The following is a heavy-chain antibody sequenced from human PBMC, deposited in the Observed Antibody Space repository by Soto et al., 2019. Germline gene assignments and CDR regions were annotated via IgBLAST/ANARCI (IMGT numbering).Heavy chain of an antibody. Sequence: PSETLRLICTVSGGYIRCYYWSWIRQPPVKGLEWIGYIYYSGSTNYNPSLKSRVTISVDTSNNQFSLDLSSVTAADTAVYYCARHRDQVGELLLDFDSWGKGTLVTVYS. V-gene: IGHV4-59*01. D-gene: IGHD3-10*01. J-gene: IGHJ4*02. CDR3: ARHRDQVGELLLDFDS. CDR1: GGYIRCYY. CDR2: IYYSGST.